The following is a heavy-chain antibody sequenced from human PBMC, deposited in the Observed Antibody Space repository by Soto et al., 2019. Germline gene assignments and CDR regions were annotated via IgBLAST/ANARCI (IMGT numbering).Heavy chain of an antibody. D-gene: IGHD4-17*01. CDR1: EFTFSNYA. J-gene: IGHJ4*02. V-gene: IGHV3-30*03. Sequence: QVQLVESGGGVVQPGGSLRLSCAASEFTFSNYAMHWVRQPPGKGLQWLAVISYDGKNKYYADSVEGRFTISRDNSKNTVYLQMNSLRLEDTAVYYCARGPSYSDSYFDYWGQGTLVTVSS. CDR2: ISYDGKNK. CDR3: ARGPSYSDSYFDY.